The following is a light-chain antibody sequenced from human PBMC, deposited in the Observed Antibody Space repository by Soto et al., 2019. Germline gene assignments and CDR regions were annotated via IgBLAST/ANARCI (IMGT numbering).Light chain of an antibody. CDR3: QQYNIYSGT. CDR2: KAS. V-gene: IGKV1-5*03. Sequence: DIHMTQSPSTLSASVLGIVTITFRASQTIDSWLAWYQQRPGKPPNLLIYKASTLASGVPSRFSGSGSGTEFTLTINSLQPDDFATYYCQQYNIYSGTFGQGTKVDIK. CDR1: QTIDSW. J-gene: IGKJ1*01.